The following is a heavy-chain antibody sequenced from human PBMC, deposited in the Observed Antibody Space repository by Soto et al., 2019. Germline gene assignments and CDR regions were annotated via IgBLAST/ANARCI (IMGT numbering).Heavy chain of an antibody. Sequence: ETLSLTCTFSGGSIISDYWSWIRQPPGEGLEWIGHIYYRGSTKYNPSLMSRVTISVDTSKNQFSLRLRCVTAADTAVYYCARAPPVPAAIDDWFDPWGQGTLVTVYS. D-gene: IGHD2-2*02. CDR2: IYYRGST. CDR3: ARAPPVPAAIDDWFDP. CDR1: GGSIISDY. J-gene: IGHJ5*02. V-gene: IGHV4-59*01.